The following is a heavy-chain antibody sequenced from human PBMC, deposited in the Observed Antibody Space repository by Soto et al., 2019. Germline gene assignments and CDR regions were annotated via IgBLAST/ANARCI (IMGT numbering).Heavy chain of an antibody. D-gene: IGHD3-10*01. CDR1: GFVVSHYY. V-gene: IGHV3-66*01. CDR3: ARGVPGTYAFDI. Sequence: PGGSLRLSCAASGFVVSHYYMTWVRQAPGKGLEWVSFLYSGGSTYYADSVKGRFTISRDNSKNTLSLQMNSLRAEDTAVYYCARGVPGTYAFDIWGQGTMVTVSS. J-gene: IGHJ3*02. CDR2: LYSGGST.